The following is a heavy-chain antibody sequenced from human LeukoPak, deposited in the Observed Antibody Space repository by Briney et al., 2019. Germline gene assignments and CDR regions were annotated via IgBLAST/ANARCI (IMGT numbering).Heavy chain of an antibody. V-gene: IGHV3-23*01. CDR2: ISGSGGST. CDR1: GFTFSSYA. CDR3: AKVGQEPSGSYYSYYYYMDV. Sequence: GGSLRLSCAASGFTFSSYAMSWVRQAPGKGLEWVSAISGSGGSTYYADSVKGRFTISRDNSKNTLYLQMNSLRAEDTAVYYCAKVGQEPSGSYYSYYYYMDVWGKETTVTVSS. J-gene: IGHJ6*03. D-gene: IGHD1-26*01.